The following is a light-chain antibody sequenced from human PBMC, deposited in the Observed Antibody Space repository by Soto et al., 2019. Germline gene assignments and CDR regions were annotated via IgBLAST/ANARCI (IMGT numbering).Light chain of an antibody. CDR1: QYINTR. Sequence: EIVLTQSPATLSSFPGDRVTLSCRASQYINTRLAWYQHRPGQAPRLLIYQTSIRAAGIPARFSAGGSGTDFTLPISDVQPEDFALYYCHQRQSWPRTFGQGTKVDI. V-gene: IGKV3-11*01. J-gene: IGKJ1*01. CDR3: HQRQSWPRT. CDR2: QTS.